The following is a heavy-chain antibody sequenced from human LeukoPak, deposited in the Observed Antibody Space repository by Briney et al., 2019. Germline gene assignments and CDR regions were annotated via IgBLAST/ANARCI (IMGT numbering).Heavy chain of an antibody. J-gene: IGHJ4*02. V-gene: IGHV4-39*07. D-gene: IGHD6-19*01. CDR3: CGSGWFAGPFGY. Sequence: NSSETLSLTCSVSGGSITKNGYYWGWIRQSPETGLEWIGSMHYSGSTYYNPSLNSRVTISVDTSKNQFSLKLTSVTAADTAVYYCCGSGWFAGPFGYWSQGALVTVSS. CDR1: GGSITKNGYY. CDR2: MHYSGST.